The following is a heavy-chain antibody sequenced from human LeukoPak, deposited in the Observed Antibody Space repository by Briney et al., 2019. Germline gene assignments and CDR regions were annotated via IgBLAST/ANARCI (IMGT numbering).Heavy chain of an antibody. V-gene: IGHV1-18*01. CDR2: ISAYNGNT. CDR1: GYTFTSYG. Sequence: ASVKVSCKASGYTFTSYGISWVRQAPGQGLEWIGWISAYNGNTNYAQKLQGRVTMTTDTSTSTAYMELRSLRSDDTAVYYCARSSNYYDSSGLIGYWGQGTLVTVSS. CDR3: ARSSNYYDSSGLIGY. J-gene: IGHJ4*02. D-gene: IGHD3-22*01.